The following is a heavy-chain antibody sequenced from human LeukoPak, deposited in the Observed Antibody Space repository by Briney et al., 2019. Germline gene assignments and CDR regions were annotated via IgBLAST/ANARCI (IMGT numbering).Heavy chain of an antibody. CDR1: GGSISSSSYY. V-gene: IGHV4-39*07. J-gene: IGHJ3*02. Sequence: SETLSLTCTVSGGSISSSSYYWGWIRQPPGKGLEWIGSIYYSGSTYYNPSLKSRVTIPVDTSKNQFSLKLSSVTAADTAVYYCARDRVVVVTGGPDAFDIWGQGTMVTVSS. D-gene: IGHD3-22*01. CDR3: ARDRVVVVTGGPDAFDI. CDR2: IYYSGST.